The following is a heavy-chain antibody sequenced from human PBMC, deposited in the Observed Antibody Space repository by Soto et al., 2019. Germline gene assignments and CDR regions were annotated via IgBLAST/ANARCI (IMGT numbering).Heavy chain of an antibody. D-gene: IGHD5-12*01. CDR3: ARKDSGYADYMDV. V-gene: IGHV4-31*03. J-gene: IGHJ6*03. CDR2: IYYSGGT. CDR1: GGSISRGGYY. Sequence: QVQLQESGPGLVKPSQTLSLTCTVSGGSISRGGYYWSWIRQHPGKGLEWIGYIYYSGGTYYHPSLKSRVTITVDTSENQFSLRLSSVTYADTAVYYCARKDSGYADYMDVWGKGTTVTVSS.